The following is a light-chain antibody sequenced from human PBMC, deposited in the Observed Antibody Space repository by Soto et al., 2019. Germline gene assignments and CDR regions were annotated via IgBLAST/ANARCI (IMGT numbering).Light chain of an antibody. CDR1: QSVSSSY. CDR2: GAS. J-gene: IGKJ3*01. Sequence: EIVLTQSPGTLSLSLGERATLSCRASQSVSSSYLAWYQQRPGQAPRLLIYGASSRAAGIPDRFSGSGSGTDFALTIARLEPEDFAVYYCQQYDSSPSFGPGTKVDIK. V-gene: IGKV3-20*01. CDR3: QQYDSSPS.